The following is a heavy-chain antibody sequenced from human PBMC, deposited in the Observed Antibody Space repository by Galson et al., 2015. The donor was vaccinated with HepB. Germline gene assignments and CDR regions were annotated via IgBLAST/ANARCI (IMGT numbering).Heavy chain of an antibody. CDR1: GYSFTSYW. CDR3: ARRGKGISAFYYYYGMDV. V-gene: IGHV5-10-1*01. CDR2: IDPSDSYT. D-gene: IGHD1-14*01. Sequence: QSGAEVKKPGESLRISCKGSGYSFTSYWISWVRQMPGKGLEWMGRIDPSDSYTNYSPSFQGHVTISADKSISTAYLQWSSLKASDTAMYYCARRGKGISAFYYYYGMDVWGQGTTVTVSS. J-gene: IGHJ6*02.